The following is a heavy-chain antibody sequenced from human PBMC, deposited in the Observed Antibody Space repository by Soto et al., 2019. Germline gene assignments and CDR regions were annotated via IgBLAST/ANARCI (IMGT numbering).Heavy chain of an antibody. CDR2: ISSDGKSE. CDR3: AKTITTYSGDSRGRGALVDY. V-gene: IGHV3-30*18. Sequence: GGSLRLSCVASGFTFSTYGMHWVRQPPGKGLEWVAVISSDGKSEHYADPVKGRFSISRDNSKNTLSLQMNSLRVEDTAVYYCAKTITTYSGDSRGRGALVDYWGQGTLVTVSS. J-gene: IGHJ4*02. CDR1: GFTFSTYG. D-gene: IGHD3-22*01.